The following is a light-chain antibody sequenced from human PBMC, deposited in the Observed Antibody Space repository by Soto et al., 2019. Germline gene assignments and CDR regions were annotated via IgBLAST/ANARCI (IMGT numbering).Light chain of an antibody. Sequence: QSVLTQPPSASGTPGQRVTISCSGSSSNIGSNTVNWYQQLPGTAPKLLIYNNNQRPSGVPDRFSGSKSGTSASLAISGLQSEDEADYYCAAWDDILNGLGFGTGTKLTVL. CDR2: NNN. CDR1: SSNIGSNT. V-gene: IGLV1-44*01. J-gene: IGLJ1*01. CDR3: AAWDDILNGLG.